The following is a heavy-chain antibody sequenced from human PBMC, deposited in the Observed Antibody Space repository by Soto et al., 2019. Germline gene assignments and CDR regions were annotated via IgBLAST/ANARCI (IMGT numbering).Heavy chain of an antibody. J-gene: IGHJ4*02. V-gene: IGHV3-74*01. CDR2: INSDGSST. CDR1: GFTFSSHW. Sequence: EVQLVESGGGLVQPGGSLRLSCAASGFTFSSHWMHWVRQAPGKGLVWVSRINSDGSSTSYADSVKGRFTISRDNAKNTLYLQMNSLRAEDTAVYYCARDPEGDYYDSSDTTYDYWGQGTLLTVSS. CDR3: ARDPEGDYYDSSDTTYDY. D-gene: IGHD3-22*01.